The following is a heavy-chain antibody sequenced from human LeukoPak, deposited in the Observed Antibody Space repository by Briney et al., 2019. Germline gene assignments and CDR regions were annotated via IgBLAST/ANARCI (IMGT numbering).Heavy chain of an antibody. CDR3: ARAVSGGATEGVFDY. D-gene: IGHD1-26*01. V-gene: IGHV3-21*01. Sequence: PGGSLRLSCAASGFTFSSYSMDWVRQAPGRGLEWVSSISSSSSYMYYADSVKGRFTISRDNAKNSLYLQMNSLRAEDTAVYYCARAVSGGATEGVFDYWGQGTLVTVSS. CDR2: ISSSSSYM. J-gene: IGHJ4*02. CDR1: GFTFSSYS.